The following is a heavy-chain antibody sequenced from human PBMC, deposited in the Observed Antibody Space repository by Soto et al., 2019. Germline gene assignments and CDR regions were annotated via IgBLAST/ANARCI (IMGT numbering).Heavy chain of an antibody. CDR3: ARDPKSGNQKLYFDY. CDR1: GFTFSSYS. V-gene: IGHV3-48*02. CDR2: ISGSGNTM. Sequence: GGSLSLSCSASGFTFSSYSMNWVRQAPGKELEWLSYISGSGNTMYYADSVKGRFTIARDNAQKSLYLQLNNLRDDDTAMYYCARDPKSGNQKLYFDYWGQGTLVTVSS. D-gene: IGHD4-4*01. J-gene: IGHJ4*02.